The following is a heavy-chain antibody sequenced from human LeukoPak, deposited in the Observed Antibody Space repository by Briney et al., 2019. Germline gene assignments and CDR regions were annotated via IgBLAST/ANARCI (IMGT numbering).Heavy chain of an antibody. CDR3: AIGYPADY. V-gene: IGHV4-34*01. Sequence: SETLSLTCAVYGGSFSGYYWSWIRQPPGRGLEWIGEINHSGSTNYNPSLKSRVTISVDTSKNQFSLKLSSVTAADTAVYYCAIGYPADYWGQGTLVTVSS. D-gene: IGHD2-15*01. J-gene: IGHJ4*02. CDR1: GGSFSGYY. CDR2: INHSGST.